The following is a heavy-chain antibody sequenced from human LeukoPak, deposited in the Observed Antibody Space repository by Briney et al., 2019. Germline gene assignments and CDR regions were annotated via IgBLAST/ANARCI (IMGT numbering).Heavy chain of an antibody. Sequence: GGSLRLSCAASGFTFSSYWMNWVRQAPGKGLEWVANIKQDGSEKYYVDSVKGRFTISRDNAKNSLSLQMNSLRVEDTAVYYCAQQVGYCSSGSCYFTYWGQGTLVTVSS. D-gene: IGHD2-15*01. CDR1: GFTFSSYW. V-gene: IGHV3-7*03. J-gene: IGHJ1*01. CDR3: AQQVGYCSSGSCYFTY. CDR2: IKQDGSEK.